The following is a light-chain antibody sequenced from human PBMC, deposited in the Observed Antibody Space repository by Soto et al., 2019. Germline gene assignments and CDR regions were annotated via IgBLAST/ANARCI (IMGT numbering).Light chain of an antibody. CDR3: SSYTSSATWV. CDR2: ELS. V-gene: IGLV2-14*01. Sequence: QCALAQPGSGGAAPGQSITISYTGTSSDIHAHNPVSWYQRHPGEAPQVIIHELSNRTSGISDRFSGSKSGNSASLTISGLQAEDEAIYYCSSYTSSATWVFGGGTQVTVL. CDR1: SSDIHAHNP. J-gene: IGLJ3*02.